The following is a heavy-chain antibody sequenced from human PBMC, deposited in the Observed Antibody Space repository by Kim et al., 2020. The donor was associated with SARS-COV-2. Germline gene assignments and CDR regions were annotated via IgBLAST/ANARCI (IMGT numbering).Heavy chain of an antibody. Sequence: GGSLRLSCAASGFTFSSYGMHWVRQAPGKGLEWVAVISYDGSNKYYADSVKGRFTISRDNSKNTLYLQMNSLRAEDTAVYYCAKDRGGWLRLDLAGIPWGQGTRVTVSS. CDR2: ISYDGSNK. CDR1: GFTFSSYG. CDR3: AKDRGGWLRLDLAGIP. V-gene: IGHV3-30*18. D-gene: IGHD5-12*01. J-gene: IGHJ5*02.